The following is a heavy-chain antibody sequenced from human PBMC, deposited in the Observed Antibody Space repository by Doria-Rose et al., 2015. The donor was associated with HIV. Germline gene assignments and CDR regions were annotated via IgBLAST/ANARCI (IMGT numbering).Heavy chain of an antibody. D-gene: IGHD5-18*01. Sequence: QVQLQESGPGLVKPSGTLSLTCAVSGGSISSSNWWSWVRQPPGKGLEWIGQIYHSGTTNYNPSLKSRVTISADKSKNQFSLKLTSVTAADTAVYYCARDLGIQLWLGYWGQGTLVTGSS. CDR3: ARDLGIQLWLGY. CDR2: IYHSGTT. J-gene: IGHJ4*02. V-gene: IGHV4-4*02. CDR1: GGSISSSNW.